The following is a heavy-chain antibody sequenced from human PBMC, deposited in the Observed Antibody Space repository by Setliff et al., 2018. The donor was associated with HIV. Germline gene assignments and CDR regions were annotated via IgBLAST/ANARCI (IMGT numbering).Heavy chain of an antibody. D-gene: IGHD3-10*01. CDR3: ARDLLSGLLGWASAHGY. CDR1: GYTFTNYG. V-gene: IGHV1-18*01. J-gene: IGHJ4*02. CDR2: ISAYNGNT. Sequence: GASVKVSCKASGYTFTNYGFSWVRQAPGQGLEWMGWISAYNGNTNYAQKFQDRVTMTTDTSTTTAYMELRSLRSDDTAVYYCARDLLSGLLGWASAHGYWGQGTLVTVSS.